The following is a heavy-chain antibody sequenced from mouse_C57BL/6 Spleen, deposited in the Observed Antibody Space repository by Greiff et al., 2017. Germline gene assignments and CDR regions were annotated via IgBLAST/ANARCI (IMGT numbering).Heavy chain of an antibody. CDR2: INPNNGGT. CDR1: GYTFTDYN. V-gene: IGHV1-22*01. CDR3: ARSPHYGSSYGDFDY. Sequence: EVQLQESGPELVKPGASVKMSCKASGYTFTDYNMHWVKQSHGKSLEWIGYINPNNGGTSYNQKFKGKATLTVNKSSSTAYMELRSLTSEDSAVYYCARSPHYGSSYGDFDYWGQGTTLTVSS. D-gene: IGHD1-1*01. J-gene: IGHJ2*01.